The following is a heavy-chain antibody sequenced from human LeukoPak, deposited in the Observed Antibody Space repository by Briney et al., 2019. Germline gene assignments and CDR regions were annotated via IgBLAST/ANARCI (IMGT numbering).Heavy chain of an antibody. D-gene: IGHD4-11*01. Sequence: GASVKLSCKLSGYTFTSYGISWVRQAPGHGLEWMGWISAYNGNTNYAQKLQGRDTMTTHTSTSTAYMELRSLRSDDTAVYYCARGRSYSNYYYYYYMDVWGKGTTVTVSS. CDR1: GYTFTSYG. J-gene: IGHJ6*03. V-gene: IGHV1-18*01. CDR3: ARGRSYSNYYYYYYMDV. CDR2: ISAYNGNT.